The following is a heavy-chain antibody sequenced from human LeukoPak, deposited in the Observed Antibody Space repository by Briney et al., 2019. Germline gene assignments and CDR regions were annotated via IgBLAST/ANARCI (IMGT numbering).Heavy chain of an antibody. CDR2: VIPIVDIT. D-gene: IGHD2-2*01. V-gene: IGHV1-69*04. J-gene: IGHJ5*01. CDR3: ASERFNGYASGWFDY. Sequence: SVKVSCKASGVTFSSHSISWVRQAPGQGLQWMGRVIPIVDITNYAQNFQGRVTITADESTNTAYLELSSLRSEDTALYYCASERFNGYASGWFDYWGPGTLVIVSS. CDR1: GVTFSSHS.